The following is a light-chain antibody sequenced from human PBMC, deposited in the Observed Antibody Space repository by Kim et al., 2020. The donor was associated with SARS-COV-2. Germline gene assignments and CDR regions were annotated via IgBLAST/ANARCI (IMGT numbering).Light chain of an antibody. J-gene: IGKJ1*01. CDR2: TAS. Sequence: ASVENRVTITCRASQGIGNDLGWYQQKPGKAPNLLIYTASSLQSGVPSRFSGSGSGTDFTLTISSLQPEDFATYYCLQDFIYPLTFGQGTKVDIK. CDR1: QGIGND. V-gene: IGKV1-6*01. CDR3: LQDFIYPLT.